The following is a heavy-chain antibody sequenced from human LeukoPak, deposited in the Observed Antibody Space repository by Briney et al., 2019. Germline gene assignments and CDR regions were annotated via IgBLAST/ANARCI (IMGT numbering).Heavy chain of an antibody. Sequence: GGSLRLSCAASGFTFSSYAMSWVRQAPGKGLEWVSAISGSGITTYYADSVKGRFTISRDNSKNTLYLQMNSLRAEDTAVYYCAKGIYSSGWSYFDYWGHGTLVTVSS. CDR2: ISGSGITT. V-gene: IGHV3-23*01. CDR3: AKGIYSSGWSYFDY. J-gene: IGHJ4*01. CDR1: GFTFSSYA. D-gene: IGHD6-19*01.